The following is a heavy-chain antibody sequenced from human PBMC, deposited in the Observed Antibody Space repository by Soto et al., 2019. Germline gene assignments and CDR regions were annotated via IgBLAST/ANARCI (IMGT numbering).Heavy chain of an antibody. CDR3: ARHYTSGWYFQR. D-gene: IGHD6-19*01. V-gene: IGHV4-39*01. Sequence: QLQLQESGPGLVKPSDTLSLTCTVSGGSISSSDYFWGWIRQPPGKGLEWIGSFYYSGSTYYNPSLQRRVTMSADTSKNQFSLKLDSVTAADSAVYYCARHYTSGWYFQRWGQGTLVTVSS. CDR2: FYYSGST. J-gene: IGHJ1*01. CDR1: GGSISSSDYF.